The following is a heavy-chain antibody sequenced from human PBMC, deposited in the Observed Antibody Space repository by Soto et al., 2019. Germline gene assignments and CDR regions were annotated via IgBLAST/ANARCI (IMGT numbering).Heavy chain of an antibody. CDR2: IIPIFGTA. D-gene: IGHD6-13*01. Sequence: SVKVSCKASGGTFSSYAISWVRQAPGQGLEWMGGIIPIFGTANYAQKFQGRVTITADKSTSTAYMELSSLRSEDTAVYYCARATAAAGTRGVFDYWGQGTLVTVSS. J-gene: IGHJ4*02. CDR1: GGTFSSYA. CDR3: ARATAAAGTRGVFDY. V-gene: IGHV1-69*06.